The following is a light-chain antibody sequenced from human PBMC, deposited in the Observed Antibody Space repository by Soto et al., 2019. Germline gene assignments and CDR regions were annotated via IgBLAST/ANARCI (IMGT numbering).Light chain of an antibody. J-gene: IGKJ5*01. Sequence: EIVLTQDPATLSLSPGERATLSCRTSQSVGSYLVWYQQKPGQAPRLLIYGASSRATGIPDRFSGSGSGTDFTLTISRLEPEDFAVYYCQQYGYSPITFGQGTRLEIK. CDR2: GAS. CDR1: QSVGSY. V-gene: IGKV3-20*01. CDR3: QQYGYSPIT.